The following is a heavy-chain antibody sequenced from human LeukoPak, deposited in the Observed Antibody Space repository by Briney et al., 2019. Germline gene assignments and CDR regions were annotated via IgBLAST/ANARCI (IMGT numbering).Heavy chain of an antibody. CDR1: GFTFTTYW. J-gene: IGHJ4*02. CDR2: IKQDGTEK. D-gene: IGHD3-10*01. V-gene: IGHV3-7*01. Sequence: PGESLRLSCAASGFTFTTYWMSWVRQAPGKGLEWVANIKQDGTEKYYVDSVKGRFTISRDNAKNSLYLQMNSLRVEDTAVYYCAKVAKYYYGSETYYFFEHWGQGIPVTASS. CDR3: AKVAKYYYGSETYYFFEH.